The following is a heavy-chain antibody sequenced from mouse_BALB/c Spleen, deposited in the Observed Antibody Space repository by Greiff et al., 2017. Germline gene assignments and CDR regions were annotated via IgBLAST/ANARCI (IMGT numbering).Heavy chain of an antibody. D-gene: IGHD1-1*01. J-gene: IGHJ2*01. V-gene: IGHV3-6*02. CDR2: ISYDGSN. CDR3: ARESRLLLFDY. Sequence: EVQLQESGPGLVKPSQSLSLTCSVTGYSITSGYYWNWIRQFPGNKLEWMGYISYDGSNNYNPSLKNRISITRDTSKNQFFLKLNSVTTEDTATYYCARESRLLLFDYWGQGTTLTVSS. CDR1: GYSITSGYY.